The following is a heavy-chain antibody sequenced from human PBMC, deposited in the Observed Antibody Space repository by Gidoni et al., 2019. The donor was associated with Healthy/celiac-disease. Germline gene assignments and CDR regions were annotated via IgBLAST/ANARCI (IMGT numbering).Heavy chain of an antibody. Sequence: QVQLQESGPGLVKPSATLSLTCTVSGGSISSYYWSWIRQPPGKGLEWIGYIYYSGSTNYNPSLKSRVTISVDTSKNQFSLKLSSVTAADTAVYYCASSSSGWYEGPYLPFDYWGQGTLVTVSS. D-gene: IGHD6-19*01. CDR3: ASSSSGWYEGPYLPFDY. J-gene: IGHJ4*02. CDR2: IYYSGST. V-gene: IGHV4-59*01. CDR1: GGSISSYY.